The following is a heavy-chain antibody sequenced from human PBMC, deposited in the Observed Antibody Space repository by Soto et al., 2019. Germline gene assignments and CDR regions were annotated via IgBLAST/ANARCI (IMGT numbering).Heavy chain of an antibody. V-gene: IGHV3-48*04. D-gene: IGHD5-12*01. Sequence: GSLSLSCTVSGITHSTTSMTWLRQARVKGLEWISYISSSSSATNYADSVKGRFTISRDNAKNSLYLQMNILRAEDTAVYYCARDTTPGRDGYNFDYWGQGTLVIVSS. CDR1: GITHSTTS. J-gene: IGHJ4*02. CDR3: ARDTTPGRDGYNFDY. CDR2: ISSSSSAT.